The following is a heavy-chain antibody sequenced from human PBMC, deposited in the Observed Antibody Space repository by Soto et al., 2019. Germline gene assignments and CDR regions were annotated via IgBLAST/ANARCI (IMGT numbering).Heavy chain of an antibody. CDR3: AKGRVITVFGVITPFDS. Sequence: EVQLLESGGDFKQPGGSLRLSCEGSGFNFSNYALNWVRQAPGKMLEWVSVISGNAGTTYYAASVKGRFTISRDNSKKTLYLQMNSLRADDTAVYYCAKGRVITVFGVITPFDSWGQGTLVTVSS. D-gene: IGHD3-3*01. J-gene: IGHJ4*02. CDR2: ISGNAGTT. V-gene: IGHV3-23*01. CDR1: GFNFSNYA.